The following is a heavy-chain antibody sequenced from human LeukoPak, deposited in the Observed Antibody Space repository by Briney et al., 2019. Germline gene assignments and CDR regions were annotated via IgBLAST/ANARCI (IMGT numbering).Heavy chain of an antibody. Sequence: ASVKVSRKASGYTFTNYGISWVRQAPGQGLEWMGWISAYNGNTNYAQKLQDRVTMTTVTSTSTAYMELSSLRSDDTAVYFCARSQSRPYDYGDYGCWGQGTLVAVSS. CDR1: GYTFTNYG. V-gene: IGHV1-18*01. CDR3: ARSQSRPYDYGDYGC. J-gene: IGHJ4*02. CDR2: ISAYNGNT. D-gene: IGHD4-17*01.